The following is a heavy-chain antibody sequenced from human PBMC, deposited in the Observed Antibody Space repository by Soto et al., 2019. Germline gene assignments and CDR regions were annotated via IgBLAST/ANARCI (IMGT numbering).Heavy chain of an antibody. CDR2: IYYSGST. CDR1: DGSISSGDYY. J-gene: IGHJ4*02. V-gene: IGHV4-30-4*01. Sequence: PSETLSLTCTVADGSISSGDYYWSWIRQPPGKGLECIGYIYYSGSTYYNPSLKSRVTISVDTSKNQFSLKLSSVTAADTAVYYCASRKSSPYFDYWGQGTLVTVSS. CDR3: ASRKSSPYFDY. D-gene: IGHD3-10*01.